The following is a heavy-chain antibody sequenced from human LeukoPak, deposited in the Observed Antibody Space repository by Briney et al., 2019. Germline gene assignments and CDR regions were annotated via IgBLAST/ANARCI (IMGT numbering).Heavy chain of an antibody. D-gene: IGHD3-3*01. Sequence: SETLSLTCAVSGYSISSGYYWGWIRQPPGKGLEWIGSIYHSGSTYYNPSLKSRVTISVDTSKNQFSLKLSSVTAADTAVYYCARGPRITIFGVVIEKRFDPWGQGTLVTVSS. CDR3: ARGPRITIFGVVIEKRFDP. V-gene: IGHV4-38-2*01. J-gene: IGHJ5*02. CDR2: IYHSGST. CDR1: GYSISSGYY.